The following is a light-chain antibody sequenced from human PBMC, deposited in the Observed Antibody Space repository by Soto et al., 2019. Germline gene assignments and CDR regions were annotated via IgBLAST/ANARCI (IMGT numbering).Light chain of an antibody. V-gene: IGKV3-20*01. CDR2: GTS. CDR1: QRISLTY. Sequence: EIVLSQSPATLSLSPGERATLSCRASQRISLTYLGWYQQKPGQAPRLLIYGTSSRPTGVPDRFSCSGSGTNFTLTISRLEPEDFAVYYCQQCGDLVLTVGQGTKGEF. CDR3: QQCGDLVLT. J-gene: IGKJ1*01.